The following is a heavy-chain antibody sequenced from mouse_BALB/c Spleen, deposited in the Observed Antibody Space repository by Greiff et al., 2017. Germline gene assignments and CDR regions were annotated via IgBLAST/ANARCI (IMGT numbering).Heavy chain of an antibody. CDR2: ISSGGGST. CDR3: ARHRYDDYYYAMDY. CDR1: GFAFSSYD. V-gene: IGHV5-12-1*01. D-gene: IGHD2-14*01. Sequence: EVKLVESGGGLVKPGGSLKLSCAASGFAFSSYDMSWVRQTPEKRLEWVAYISSGGGSTYYPDTVKGRFTISRDNAKNTLYLQMSSLKSEDTAMYYCARHRYDDYYYAMDYWGQGTSVTVSS. J-gene: IGHJ4*01.